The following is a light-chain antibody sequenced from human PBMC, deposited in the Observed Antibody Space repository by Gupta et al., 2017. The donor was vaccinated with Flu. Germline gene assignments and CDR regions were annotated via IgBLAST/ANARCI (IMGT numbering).Light chain of an antibody. J-gene: IGKJ2*02. CDR2: KVS. V-gene: IGKV2-30*01. CDR1: QGLVYIDGNTY. CDR3: MQGTHWPRT. Sequence: DVVMTQSPLSLPVTLGQPASISCRSSQGLVYIDGNTYLHWFQQRPGQSPRRLIYKVSNRDSGVPDRCSGSGSGTDFTLKISRVEAEDVGIYYCMQGTHWPRTFGQGTKLEIK.